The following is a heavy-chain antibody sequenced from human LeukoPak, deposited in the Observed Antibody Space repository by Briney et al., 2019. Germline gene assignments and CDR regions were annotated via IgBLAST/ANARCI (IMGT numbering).Heavy chain of an antibody. Sequence: PGGSLRLSCAASGFTFSSYGMHWVRQAPGKGLEWVAVISYDGSNKYYADSVKGRFTISRDNSKNTLYLQMNSLRAEDTAVYYCANDRELRYPAGPSVDYWGQGTLVTVSS. D-gene: IGHD6-13*01. V-gene: IGHV3-30*18. CDR1: GFTFSSYG. J-gene: IGHJ4*02. CDR3: ANDRELRYPAGPSVDY. CDR2: ISYDGSNK.